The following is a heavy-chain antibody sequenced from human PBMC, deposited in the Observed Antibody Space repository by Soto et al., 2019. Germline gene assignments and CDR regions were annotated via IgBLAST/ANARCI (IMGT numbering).Heavy chain of an antibody. J-gene: IGHJ3*02. CDR1: GFNFSSYS. CDR2: ISSSSSYI. V-gene: IGHV3-21*01. Sequence: PGGSLRLSCAASGFNFSSYSMNWVRQAPGKGLEWVSSISSSSSYIYYADSVKGRFTISRDNAKNSLYLQMNSLRAEDTAVYYWARGSIAVAGVPRGDAFDIWGQGTMVTVSS. D-gene: IGHD6-19*01. CDR3: ARGSIAVAGVPRGDAFDI.